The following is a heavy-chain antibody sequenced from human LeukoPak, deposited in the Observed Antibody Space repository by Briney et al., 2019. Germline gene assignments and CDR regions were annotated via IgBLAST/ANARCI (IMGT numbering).Heavy chain of an antibody. D-gene: IGHD3-10*01. CDR3: ASLNNLWFGESFGYFDY. Sequence: SVKVSCKASGGTFSSYATSWVRQAPGQGLEWMGGIIPIFGTANYAQKFQGRVTITADESTSTAYMELSSLRSEDTAVYYCASLNNLWFGESFGYFDYWGQGTLVTVSS. CDR2: IIPIFGTA. V-gene: IGHV1-69*13. J-gene: IGHJ4*02. CDR1: GGTFSSYA.